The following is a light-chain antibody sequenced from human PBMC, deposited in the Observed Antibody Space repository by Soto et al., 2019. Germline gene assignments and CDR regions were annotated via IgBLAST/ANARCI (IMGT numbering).Light chain of an antibody. Sequence: QSALTQPPSASGSPGQSVTISCTGTSSDVGGYNYVSWYQQHPGKAPKLMISEVSKRPSGVPDRFSGSKSGNTASLTVSGLQAEDEADYYSSSFAANNNLVFGGGPNLTVL. J-gene: IGLJ2*01. CDR2: EVS. CDR1: SSDVGGYNY. CDR3: SSFAANNNLV. V-gene: IGLV2-8*01.